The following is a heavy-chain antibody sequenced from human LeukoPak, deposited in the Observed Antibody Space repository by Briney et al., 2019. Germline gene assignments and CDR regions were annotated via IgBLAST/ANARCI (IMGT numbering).Heavy chain of an antibody. CDR3: AKRSRWGDYAPYWYFDL. CDR1: GLTFSSYE. D-gene: IGHD4-17*01. Sequence: PGGSLRLSCAASGLTFSSYEMNWVRQAPGKGLEWVSYISSSGSTIYYADSVKGRFTISRDNAKNSLYLQMNSLRAEDTAVYYCAKRSRWGDYAPYWYFDLWGRGTLVTVSS. J-gene: IGHJ2*01. V-gene: IGHV3-48*03. CDR2: ISSSGSTI.